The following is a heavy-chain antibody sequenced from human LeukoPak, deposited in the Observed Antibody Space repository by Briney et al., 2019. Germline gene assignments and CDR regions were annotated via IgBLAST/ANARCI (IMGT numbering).Heavy chain of an antibody. D-gene: IGHD6-13*01. Sequence: SETLSLTCTVSGGSISSGSYYWSWIRQPPGKGLEWIGYIYYSGSTNYNPSLKSRVTISVDTSKNQFSLKLSSVTAADTAVYYCARDGGYSSSWYGYNWFDPWGQGTLVTVSS. J-gene: IGHJ5*02. CDR1: GGSISSGSYY. CDR2: IYYSGST. V-gene: IGHV4-61*01. CDR3: ARDGGYSSSWYGYNWFDP.